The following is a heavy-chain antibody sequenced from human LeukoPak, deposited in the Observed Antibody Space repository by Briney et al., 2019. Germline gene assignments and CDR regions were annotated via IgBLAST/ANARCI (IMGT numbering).Heavy chain of an antibody. D-gene: IGHD3-10*01. J-gene: IGHJ4*02. CDR1: GGTFSSYA. V-gene: IGHV1-69*05. CDR3: ARGLWFGESYFDY. CDR2: IIPIFGTA. Sequence: GSSVKVSCKASGGTFSSYAISWVRQAPGQGLEGMGGIIPIFGTANYAQKFQGRVTITTDESTSTAYMELRSLRSDDTAVYYCARGLWFGESYFDYWGQGTLVTVSS.